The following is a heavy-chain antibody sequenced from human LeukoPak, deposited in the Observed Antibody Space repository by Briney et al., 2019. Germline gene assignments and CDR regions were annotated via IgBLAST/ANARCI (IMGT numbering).Heavy chain of an antibody. CDR3: ARLPITIPYGMDV. D-gene: IGHD3-3*01. J-gene: IGHJ6*02. CDR2: INHSGST. Sequence: PSETLSLTCAVYGGSFSGYYWSWIRQPPGKGLEWIGEINHSGSTNYNPSLKSRVTISVDTSKNQFSLKLSSVTAADTAVYYCARLPITIPYGMDVWGQGTTDTVSS. CDR1: GGSFSGYY. V-gene: IGHV4-34*01.